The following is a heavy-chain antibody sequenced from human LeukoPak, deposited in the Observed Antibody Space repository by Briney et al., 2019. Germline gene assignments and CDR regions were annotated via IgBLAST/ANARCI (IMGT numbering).Heavy chain of an antibody. CDR2: ISSSSSYI. J-gene: IGHJ6*03. CDR1: GFTFSSYS. V-gene: IGHV3-21*01. CDR3: ARGHTLLWFGVGGPDYYYYMDV. D-gene: IGHD3-10*01. Sequence: PGGSLRLSCAAPGFTFSSYSMNWVRQAPGKGLEWVSSISSSSSYIYYADSVKGRFTISRDNAKNSLYLQMNSLRAEDTAVYYCARGHTLLWFGVGGPDYYYYMDVWGKGTTVTVSS.